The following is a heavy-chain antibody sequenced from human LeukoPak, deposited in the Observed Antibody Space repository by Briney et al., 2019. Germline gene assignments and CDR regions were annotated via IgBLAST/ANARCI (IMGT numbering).Heavy chain of an antibody. CDR2: ISGSGGST. D-gene: IGHD3-22*01. Sequence: GGSLRLSCAASGFTFSSYAMSWVRQAPGKGLEWVSAISGSGGSTYYADSVKGRFTISRDNSKNTLYLQMNSLRAEDTAVYYCARLPYDSIGWYAFDIWGQGTLVTVSS. J-gene: IGHJ3*02. V-gene: IGHV3-23*01. CDR3: ARLPYDSIGWYAFDI. CDR1: GFTFSSYA.